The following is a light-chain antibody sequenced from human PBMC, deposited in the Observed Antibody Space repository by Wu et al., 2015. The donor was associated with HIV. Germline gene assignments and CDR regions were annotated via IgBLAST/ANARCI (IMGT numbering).Light chain of an antibody. CDR3: QKYNTAPWT. Sequence: IQLTQSPSSLSASVGDRVTITCRASQGISSYLAWYQQKPGKAPKLLIYAASTLQSGVPSRFSGSGSGTDFTLTISSLQPEDVATYYCQKYNTAPWTFGQG. CDR1: QGISSY. J-gene: IGKJ1*01. V-gene: IGKV1-9*01. CDR2: AAS.